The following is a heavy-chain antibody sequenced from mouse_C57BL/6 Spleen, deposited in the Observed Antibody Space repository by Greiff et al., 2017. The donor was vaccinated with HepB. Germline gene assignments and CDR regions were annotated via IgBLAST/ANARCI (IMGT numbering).Heavy chain of an antibody. CDR1: GFTFSDYG. V-gene: IGHV5-17*01. CDR2: ISSGSSTI. Sequence: EVNVVESGGGLVKPGGSLKLSCAASGFTFSDYGMHWVRQAPEKGLEWVAYISSGSSTIYYADTVKGRFTISRDNAKNTLFLQMTSLRSEDTAMYYCARNYYNYAMDYWGQGTSVTVSS. D-gene: IGHD2-12*01. CDR3: ARNYYNYAMDY. J-gene: IGHJ4*01.